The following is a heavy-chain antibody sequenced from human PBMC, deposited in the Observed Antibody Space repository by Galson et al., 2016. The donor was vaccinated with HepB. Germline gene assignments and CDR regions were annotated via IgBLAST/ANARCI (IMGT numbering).Heavy chain of an antibody. J-gene: IGHJ3*02. D-gene: IGHD2-15*01. Sequence: SLRLSCAASGFTFSTYNMNWVRQAPGKGLEWVSSISRSSTYMSYADSVKGRFTISRDNVKNSLYLQMKSLRAEDTAVYYCARWPEVVVVASDAFDIWGQGTMVTVSS. CDR3: ARWPEVVVVASDAFDI. V-gene: IGHV3-21*01. CDR2: ISRSSTYM. CDR1: GFTFSTYN.